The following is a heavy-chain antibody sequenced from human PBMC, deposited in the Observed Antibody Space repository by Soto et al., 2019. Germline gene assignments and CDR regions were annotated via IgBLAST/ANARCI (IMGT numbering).Heavy chain of an antibody. CDR3: ARGGRSYDFWSGSLGWFDP. Sequence: GGSLRLSCAACGFTFSSYAMSWVRQAPGKGLEWVSAISGSGGSTYYADSVKGRFTISRDNSKNTLYLQMNSLRAEDTAVYYCARGGRSYDFWSGSLGWFDPWGQGTLVTVSS. CDR2: ISGSGGST. V-gene: IGHV3-23*01. J-gene: IGHJ5*02. CDR1: GFTFSSYA. D-gene: IGHD3-3*01.